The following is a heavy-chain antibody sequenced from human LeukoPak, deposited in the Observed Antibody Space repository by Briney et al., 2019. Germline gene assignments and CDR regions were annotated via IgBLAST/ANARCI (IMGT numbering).Heavy chain of an antibody. D-gene: IGHD6-13*01. J-gene: IGHJ4*02. Sequence: SETLSLTCTVSGGSISSYYWSWIRRPPGKGLEWIGYIYYSGSTNYNPSLKSRVTISVDTSKNQFSLKLSSVTAADTAVYYCARLGQQPVLGFDYWGQGTLVTVSS. CDR3: ARLGQQPVLGFDY. CDR2: IYYSGST. V-gene: IGHV4-59*08. CDR1: GGSISSYY.